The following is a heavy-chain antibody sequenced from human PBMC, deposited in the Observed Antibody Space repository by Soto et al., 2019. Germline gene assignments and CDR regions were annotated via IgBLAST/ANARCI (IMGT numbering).Heavy chain of an antibody. J-gene: IGHJ6*02. CDR3: ARAVYDFWSGYYTTHYYYGMDV. D-gene: IGHD3-3*01. Sequence: EVQLVESGGGLVKPGGSLRLSCAASGFTFSSYSMNWVRQAPGKGLEWVSSISSSSSYIYYADSVKGRFTISRDNAKKSLYLQRKSLRAEETAVYYCARAVYDFWSGYYTTHYYYGMDVWGQGTTVTASS. V-gene: IGHV3-21*01. CDR1: GFTFSSYS. CDR2: ISSSSSYI.